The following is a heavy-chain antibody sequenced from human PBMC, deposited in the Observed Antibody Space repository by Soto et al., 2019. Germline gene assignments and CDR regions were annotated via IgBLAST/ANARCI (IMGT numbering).Heavy chain of an antibody. Sequence: SGGSLRLSCAASGFTFSSYSMNWVRQAPGKGLEWVSSISSSSSYIYYADSVKGRFTISRDNAKNSLYLQMNSLRAEDTAVYYCARPVDTAMVYYYYYGMDVWGQGTTVTVSS. J-gene: IGHJ6*02. D-gene: IGHD5-18*01. CDR2: ISSSSSYI. V-gene: IGHV3-21*01. CDR1: GFTFSSYS. CDR3: ARPVDTAMVYYYYYGMDV.